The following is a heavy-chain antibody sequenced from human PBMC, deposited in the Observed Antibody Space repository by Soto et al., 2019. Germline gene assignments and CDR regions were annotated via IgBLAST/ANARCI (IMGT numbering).Heavy chain of an antibody. CDR3: ARVKDYYDSSGYYGGRFLDY. J-gene: IGHJ4*02. Sequence: ASVKVSCKASGYTFTSYGISWVRQAPGQGLEWMGWISAYNGNTNYAQKLQGRVTMTTDTSTSTAYMELRSLRSDDTAVYYCARVKDYYDSSGYYGGRFLDYWGQGPLVTVSS. CDR1: GYTFTSYG. CDR2: ISAYNGNT. V-gene: IGHV1-18*01. D-gene: IGHD3-22*01.